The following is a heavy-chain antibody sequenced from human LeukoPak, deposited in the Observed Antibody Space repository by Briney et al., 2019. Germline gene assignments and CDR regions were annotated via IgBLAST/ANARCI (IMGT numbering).Heavy chain of an antibody. D-gene: IGHD3-22*01. V-gene: IGHV3-49*04. Sequence: GGSLRLSCAASGFTFSGSAMHWVRQAPGKGLECIGFIRSRSNGGTSEYAASVKGRVTFSRDDSQSIAYLQMNSLKTEDTAVYFCTYDSSGYNYYFDHWGQGTLVTVSS. J-gene: IGHJ4*02. CDR1: GFTFSGSA. CDR3: TYDSSGYNYYFDH. CDR2: IRSRSNGGTS.